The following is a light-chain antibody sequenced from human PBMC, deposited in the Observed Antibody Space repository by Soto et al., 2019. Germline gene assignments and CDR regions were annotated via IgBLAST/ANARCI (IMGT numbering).Light chain of an antibody. CDR1: QSISSW. Sequence: DIQMTQSPSTLSASVGDRVTITCRASQSISSWLAWYQRKPGKAPKLLIYKASSLESGVPPRFSGSGSGTEFTLTISSLQPDDFATYYCQQYNSWWTFGQGTKVEIK. CDR3: QQYNSWWT. V-gene: IGKV1-5*03. J-gene: IGKJ1*01. CDR2: KAS.